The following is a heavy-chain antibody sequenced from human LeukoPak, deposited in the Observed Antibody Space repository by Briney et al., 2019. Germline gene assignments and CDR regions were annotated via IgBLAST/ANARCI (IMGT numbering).Heavy chain of an antibody. V-gene: IGHV3-15*01. Sequence: GGSLRLSCAASGFTFSNAWMSWVRQAPGKGLEWVARIKSKTDGGTTDYAAPVTCRFTISRDDSKNTLYVQMNSLKTVDTAVYYCTTGPYDYGSGTYYHWGQGTLVTVSS. D-gene: IGHD3-10*01. CDR1: GFTFSNAW. CDR3: TTGPYDYGSGTYYH. CDR2: IKSKTDGGTT. J-gene: IGHJ4*02.